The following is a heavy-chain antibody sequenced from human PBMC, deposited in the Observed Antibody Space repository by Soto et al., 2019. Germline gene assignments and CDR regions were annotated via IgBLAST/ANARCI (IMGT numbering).Heavy chain of an antibody. CDR1: GFTFSTYG. V-gene: IGHV3-30*18. CDR2: ISYDGSNK. CDR3: AKDKSHCSGGSCKYYFDH. D-gene: IGHD2-15*01. Sequence: GGSLRLSCAASGFTFSTYGMHWVRQAPGKGLEWVALISYDGSNKYYADSVKGRFTISRDNSKNTLYLQMNSLRAEDTAVYYCAKDKSHCSGGSCKYYFDHWGQGTLVTVSS. J-gene: IGHJ4*02.